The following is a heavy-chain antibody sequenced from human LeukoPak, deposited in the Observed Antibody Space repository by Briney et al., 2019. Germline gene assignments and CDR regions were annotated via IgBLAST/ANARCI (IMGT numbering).Heavy chain of an antibody. D-gene: IGHD6-19*01. V-gene: IGHV3-7*01. CDR2: IKEDGSET. J-gene: IGHJ4*02. CDR3: ARLYSTGCYGGPDY. CDR1: GFTFSSYW. Sequence: GALRLSCAASGFTFSSYWMSWVRQAPGKGLEWVADIKEDGSETYYVDSPKGRFTISRDNARNSLYLQMSSLRGEDTAVYFCARLYSTGCYGGPDYWGQGTLVAVSS.